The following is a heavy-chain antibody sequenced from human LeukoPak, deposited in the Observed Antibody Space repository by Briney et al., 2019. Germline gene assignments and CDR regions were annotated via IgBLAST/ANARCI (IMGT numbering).Heavy chain of an antibody. CDR2: ISYDGSNK. D-gene: IGHD6-13*01. CDR1: GFTFSSYA. Sequence: GGSLRLSCAASGFTFSSYAMHWVRQAPGKGLEWVAVISYDGSNKYYADSVKGRFTISRDNSKNTLYLQMNSLRAEDTAVYYCAREYPEGIGYSSTWQPNWFDPWGQGTLVTVSS. V-gene: IGHV3-30-3*01. J-gene: IGHJ5*02. CDR3: AREYPEGIGYSSTWQPNWFDP.